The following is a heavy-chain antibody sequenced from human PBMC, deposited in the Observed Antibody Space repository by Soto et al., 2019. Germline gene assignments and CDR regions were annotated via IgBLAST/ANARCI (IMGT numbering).Heavy chain of an antibody. CDR2: ISSSSSYI. J-gene: IGHJ4*02. Sequence: GSLILSCAAYCFTFISYSMNWVRQAPLKGLEWVSSISSSSSYIYYADSVKGRFTISRDNAKNSLYLQMNSLRAEDTAVYYCARDLWSFSSGFYGYWGQATLVTISS. V-gene: IGHV3-21*01. D-gene: IGHD3-22*01. CDR3: ARDLWSFSSGFYGY. CDR1: CFTFISYS.